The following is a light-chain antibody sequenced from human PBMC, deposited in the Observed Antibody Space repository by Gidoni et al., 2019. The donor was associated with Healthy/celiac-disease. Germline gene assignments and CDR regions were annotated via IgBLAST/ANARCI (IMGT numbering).Light chain of an antibody. CDR1: ALPKQY. CDR3: QSADSSGTSYVV. V-gene: IGLV3-25*02. CDR2: KDS. Sequence: SYELTQPPSVSVSPGQTARITCSGDALPKQYAYWYQQKPGQAPVLVIYKDSERPSGIPERFSGSSSGTTATLTISGDQAEDEADYYCQSADSSGTSYVVFGGGTKLTVL. J-gene: IGLJ2*01.